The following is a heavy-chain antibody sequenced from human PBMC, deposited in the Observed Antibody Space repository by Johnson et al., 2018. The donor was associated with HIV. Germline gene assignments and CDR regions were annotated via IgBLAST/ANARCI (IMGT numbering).Heavy chain of an antibody. CDR1: GFTFGDYT. D-gene: IGHD6-19*01. J-gene: IGHJ3*02. CDR3: ANIAVVYAFDI. Sequence: QVQLVESGGGLVQPGRSLRLSCTASGFTFGDYTMTWVRQAPGKGPEWVAVISYDGSEKYYVDSVKGRFTISRDNSKNRLYLQMNSLRAEDTAVYYCANIAVVYAFDIWGQWTMVTVSS. V-gene: IGHV3-30*04. CDR2: ISYDGSEK.